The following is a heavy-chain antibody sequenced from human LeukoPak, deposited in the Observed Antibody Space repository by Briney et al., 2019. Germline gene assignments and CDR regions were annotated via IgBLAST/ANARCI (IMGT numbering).Heavy chain of an antibody. Sequence: PSETLSLTCTVSGASISINSWSWIRQSPGKRLEWIGCSRHSGSTRYNPSLKSRVSMSLDMSTNQVSLTVDSVTAADTARYYCARTRMYFDASGYPEELFDSWGQGILVTVSS. CDR3: ARTRMYFDASGYPEELFDS. V-gene: IGHV4-59*01. D-gene: IGHD3-22*01. CDR2: SRHSGST. J-gene: IGHJ5*01. CDR1: GASISINS.